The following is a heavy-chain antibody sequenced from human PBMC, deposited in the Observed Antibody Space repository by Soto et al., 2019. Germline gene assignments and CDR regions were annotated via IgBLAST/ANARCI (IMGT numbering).Heavy chain of an antibody. Sequence: GGSLRLSCAASGFTFDDYAMHWVRQAPGKGLEWVSGISWNSGSIGYADSVKGRFTISRDNSKNTLYLQMNSLRAEDTAVYYCAKFGYYDFWSGYYYYYYGMDVWGQGTTVTVSS. V-gene: IGHV3-9*01. CDR3: AKFGYYDFWSGYYYYYYGMDV. CDR1: GFTFDDYA. J-gene: IGHJ6*02. CDR2: ISWNSGSI. D-gene: IGHD3-3*01.